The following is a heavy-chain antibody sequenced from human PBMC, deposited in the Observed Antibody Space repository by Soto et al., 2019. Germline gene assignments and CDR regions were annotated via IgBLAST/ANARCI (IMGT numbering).Heavy chain of an antibody. D-gene: IGHD3-22*01. V-gene: IGHV3-30-3*01. Sequence: QVQLVESGGGVVQPGRSLRLSCAASGFTFSSYAMHWVRQAPGKGLERVAVISYDGSNKYYADSVKGRFTISRDNYKNTLYLQMNSVRAEEAAVYYCARDQSTYYYDCIGYYGWFDPWGQGTLVTVSS. J-gene: IGHJ5*02. CDR1: GFTFSSYA. CDR3: ARDQSTYYYDCIGYYGWFDP. CDR2: ISYDGSNK.